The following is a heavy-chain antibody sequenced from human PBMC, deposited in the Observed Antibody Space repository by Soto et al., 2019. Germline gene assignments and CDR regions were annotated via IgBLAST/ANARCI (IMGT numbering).Heavy chain of an antibody. D-gene: IGHD6-19*01. V-gene: IGHV1-18*01. CDR3: ARGVAKVAGPYGMDV. Sequence: QVQLVQSGAEVKKPGASVKVSCRASGYTFTSYVISWVRQAPAQGLEWMGWISAYNGNTNFAQKLQGRVTMTTDTSTSTAYMELRGLGFDDTGVYYCARGVAKVAGPYGMDVWGQGTPVTVSS. J-gene: IGHJ6*02. CDR2: ISAYNGNT. CDR1: GYTFTSYV.